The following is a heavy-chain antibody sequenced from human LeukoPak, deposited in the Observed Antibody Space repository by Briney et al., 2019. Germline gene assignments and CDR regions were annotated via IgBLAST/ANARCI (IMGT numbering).Heavy chain of an antibody. Sequence: SVKVSCKASGGTFSSYAISWVRQAPGQGLEWMGGIIPIFGTANYAQKFQGRVTITADESTSTAYMELSSLRSEDTAVYYCASCLRDLIVGASPAHYYYYMDVWGKGTTVTVSS. CDR2: IIPIFGTA. D-gene: IGHD1-26*01. CDR3: ASCLRDLIVGASPAHYYYYMDV. V-gene: IGHV1-69*01. CDR1: GGTFSSYA. J-gene: IGHJ6*03.